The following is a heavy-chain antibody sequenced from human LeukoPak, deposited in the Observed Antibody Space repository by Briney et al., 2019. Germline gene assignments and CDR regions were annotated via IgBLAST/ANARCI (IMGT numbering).Heavy chain of an antibody. CDR2: ISSSSSYI. J-gene: IGHJ4*02. CDR1: GFTFSSYW. V-gene: IGHV3-21*01. D-gene: IGHD6-13*01. CDR3: ARDRRSTAAGTPYYFDY. Sequence: GGSLRLSCTVSGFTFSSYWMSWVRQAPGKGLEWVSSISSSSSYIYYADSVKGRFTISRDNAKNSLYLQMNSLRAEDTAVYYCARDRRSTAAGTPYYFDYWGQGTLVTVSS.